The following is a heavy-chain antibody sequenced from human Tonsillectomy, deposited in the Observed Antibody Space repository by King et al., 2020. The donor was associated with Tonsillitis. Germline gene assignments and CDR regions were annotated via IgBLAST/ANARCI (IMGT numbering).Heavy chain of an antibody. CDR1: GFTFSSYG. J-gene: IGHJ4*02. D-gene: IGHD6-13*01. CDR2: RWYDGSNK. V-gene: IGHV3-33*08. CDR3: ARENGLSSSWVYYFDY. Sequence: VQLVESGGGVVQPGRSLRLPCAASGFTFSSYGMHWVRQAPGKGLEWVAVRWYDGSNKYYTDSVQGRLPISRDNSKNTLYLQMSSLRADDTAVYYCARENGLSSSWVYYFDYWGQGTLVTVSS.